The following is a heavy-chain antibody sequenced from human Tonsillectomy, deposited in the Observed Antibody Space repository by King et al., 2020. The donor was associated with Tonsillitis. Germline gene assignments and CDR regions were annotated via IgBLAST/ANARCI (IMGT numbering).Heavy chain of an antibody. CDR2: INPKSGGT. CDR1: GYTFTAYY. J-gene: IGHJ4*02. CDR3: ATGGSGWYLVY. V-gene: IGHV1-2*02. Sequence: VQLVQSGAEVKKPGASGRVSCKASGYTFTAYYIHWVRQAPGQGLEWMGWINPKSGGTTYTQKFQGRVTMTRDTSISTAYRELSRLRSDDTAVYYCATGGSGWYLVYWGQGTLVTVSS. D-gene: IGHD6-19*01.